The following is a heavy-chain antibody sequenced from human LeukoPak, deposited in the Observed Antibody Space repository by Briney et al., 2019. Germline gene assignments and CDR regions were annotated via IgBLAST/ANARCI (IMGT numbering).Heavy chain of an antibody. J-gene: IGHJ4*02. CDR2: ISAYNGNT. CDR3: ARDLVYCSSTSCYTGLDY. D-gene: IGHD2-2*02. Sequence: AAVKVFCKASGYTFTSYGISWVRQAPGQGLEGMGWISAYNGNTNYAQKLQGRVTMTTDTSTSTAYMELRSLRSDDTAVYYCARDLVYCSSTSCYTGLDYWGQGTLVTVSS. CDR1: GYTFTSYG. V-gene: IGHV1-18*01.